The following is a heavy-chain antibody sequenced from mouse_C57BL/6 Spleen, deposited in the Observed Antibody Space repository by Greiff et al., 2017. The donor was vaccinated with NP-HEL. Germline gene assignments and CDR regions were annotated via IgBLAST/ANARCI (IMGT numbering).Heavy chain of an antibody. CDR3: ARSMITTGRGTTSYYAMDC. J-gene: IGHJ4*01. D-gene: IGHD2-4*01. V-gene: IGHV2-9-1*01. CDR2: IWTGGGT. Sequence: VMLVESGPGLVAPSQSLSITCTVSGFSLTSYAISWVRQPPGKGLEWLGVIWTGGGTNYNSALNSRLSISKDNSKSQVFLKMNSLQTDDTARYYCARSMITTGRGTTSYYAMDCWGQGTSVTVSS. CDR1: GFSLTSYA.